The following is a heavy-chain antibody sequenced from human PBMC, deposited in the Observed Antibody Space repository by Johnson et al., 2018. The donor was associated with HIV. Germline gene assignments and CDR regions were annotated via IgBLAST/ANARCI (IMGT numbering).Heavy chain of an antibody. J-gene: IGHJ3*02. CDR1: GFTFGDYA. Sequence: VQLVESGGGLVQPGRSLRLSCTASGFTFGDYAMSWVRQAPGKGLEWVGFIRSKAYGGTTEYAASVKGRFTISRDDSKSIAYLQISSLKTEDTAVYYCVRDSSGYLGFDIWGQGTMVTVSS. CDR2: IRSKAYGGTT. CDR3: VRDSSGYLGFDI. V-gene: IGHV3-49*04. D-gene: IGHD3-22*01.